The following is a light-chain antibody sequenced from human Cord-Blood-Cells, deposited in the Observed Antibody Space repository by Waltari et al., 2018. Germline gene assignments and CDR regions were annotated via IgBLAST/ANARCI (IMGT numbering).Light chain of an antibody. V-gene: IGKV1-39*01. J-gene: IGKJ2*02. CDR3: QQSYSTPRT. CDR1: QSISSY. Sequence: DIQMTQSQSSLSASVGDRVTITCQASQSISSYLNWYQQKPGKAPKLLIYAASSLQSGVPSRFSGSGSGTDFTLTISSLQPEDFATYYCQQSYSTPRTFGQGTKLEIK. CDR2: AAS.